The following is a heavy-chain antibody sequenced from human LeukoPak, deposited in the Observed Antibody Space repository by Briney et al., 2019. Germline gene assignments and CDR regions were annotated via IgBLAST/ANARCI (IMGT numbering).Heavy chain of an antibody. V-gene: IGHV1-2*02. CDR1: GYTFTGYY. CDR2: INPSSGGT. D-gene: IGHD6-13*01. J-gene: IGHJ3*02. Sequence: GASVKVSCKASGYTFTGYYMHWVRQAPGQGLEWMGWINPSSGGTNYAQKFQGRVTMTRDTSISTAYMELSRLRSDDTAVYYCARARYSSGWYSGAFDIWGQGTMVTVSS. CDR3: ARARYSSGWYSGAFDI.